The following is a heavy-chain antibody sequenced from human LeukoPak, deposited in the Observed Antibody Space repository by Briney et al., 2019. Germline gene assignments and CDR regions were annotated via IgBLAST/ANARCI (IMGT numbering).Heavy chain of an antibody. V-gene: IGHV3-33*01. CDR3: ARVPAGVVPDNWFDP. CDR2: IWYDGSNK. J-gene: IGHJ5*02. CDR1: GFTFSSYG. D-gene: IGHD2-2*01. Sequence: GGSLRLSRAASGFTFSSYGMHWVRQAPGKGLEWVAVIWYDGSNKYYAGSVKGRFTISRDNSKNTLYLQMNSLRAEDTAVYYCARVPAGVVPDNWFDPWGQGTLVTVSS.